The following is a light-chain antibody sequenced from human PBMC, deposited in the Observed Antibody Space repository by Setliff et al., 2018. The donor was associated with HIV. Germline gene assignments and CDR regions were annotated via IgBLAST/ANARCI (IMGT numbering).Light chain of an antibody. J-gene: IGLJ1*01. CDR1: SSDVGGYNY. V-gene: IGLV2-23*02. Sequence: QSALTQPASVSGSPGQSITLSCTGTSSDVGGYNYVSWYQQHPDKAPKLMIYDVKNRPSGVSDRFSGSKSGNTASLTISGLQAEDEADYYCCSYAGSGPVFGAGTQLTVL. CDR3: CSYAGSGPV. CDR2: DVK.